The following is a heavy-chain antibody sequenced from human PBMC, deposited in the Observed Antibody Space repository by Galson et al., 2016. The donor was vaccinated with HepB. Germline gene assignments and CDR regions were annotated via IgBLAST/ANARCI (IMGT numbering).Heavy chain of an antibody. CDR2: ISSDGRKK. Sequence: SLRLSCAASGSTFRSYTIHWVRQAPGKGLEWVAFISSDGRKKYYADSVKGRFTISRDNSKNTLSLQMNSLRAEDTAVYYCTRVIRASDWRYYYYYGMDVWGQGATVTVSS. CDR1: GSTFRSYT. CDR3: TRVIRASDWRYYYYYGMDV. D-gene: IGHD3-9*01. J-gene: IGHJ6*02. V-gene: IGHV3-30*04.